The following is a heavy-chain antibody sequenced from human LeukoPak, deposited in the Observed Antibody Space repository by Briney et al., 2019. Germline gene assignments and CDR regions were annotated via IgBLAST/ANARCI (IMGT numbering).Heavy chain of an antibody. CDR3: AREGLRWEFDP. J-gene: IGHJ5*02. D-gene: IGHD1-26*01. CDR2: INAGNGNT. CDR1: GYTFTSYT. V-gene: IGHV1-3*01. Sequence: ASVKVSCKASGYTFTSYTMHWVRQAPGQRLEWMGWINAGNGNTKYSQKFQGRVTITRDTSASTAYMELSSLRSEDTAAYYCAREGLRWEFDPWGQGTLVTVSS.